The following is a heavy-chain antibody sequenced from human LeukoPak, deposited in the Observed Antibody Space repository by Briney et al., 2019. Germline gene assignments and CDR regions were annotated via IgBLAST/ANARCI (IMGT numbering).Heavy chain of an antibody. CDR1: GGSFSGYY. V-gene: IGHV4-34*01. D-gene: IGHD2-21*01. CDR2: INHSGST. Sequence: SETLSLTCAVYGGSFSGYYWSWIRQSPGKGLEWVGEINHSGSTNYNPSLKSRFTISVDTSKNQFSLKLSSVTAADTAVYYCARHVVVDAFDIWGQGTMVTVSS. CDR3: ARHVVVDAFDI. J-gene: IGHJ3*02.